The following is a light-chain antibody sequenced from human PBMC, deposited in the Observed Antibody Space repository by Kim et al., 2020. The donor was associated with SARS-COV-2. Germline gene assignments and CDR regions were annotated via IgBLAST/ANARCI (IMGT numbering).Light chain of an antibody. CDR1: KSVSFTH. CDR3: QQYGTPPRT. V-gene: IGKV3-20*01. CDR2: GAS. J-gene: IGKJ1*01. Sequence: SPGDGAAMTCRPSKSVSFTHLAWYQQKPGQAPRLVIFGASSRAAGIPDRFSGSGSGTDFTLTISRLEPEDFAVYYCQQYGTPPRTFGQGTKVDIK.